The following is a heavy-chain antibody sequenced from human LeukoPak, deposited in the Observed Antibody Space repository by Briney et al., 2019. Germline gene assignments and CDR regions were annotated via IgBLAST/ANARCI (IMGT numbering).Heavy chain of an antibody. V-gene: IGHV4-34*01. CDR2: INHSGST. CDR3: ARGSQLLWFGPTGNWFDP. CDR1: GGSISSYY. J-gene: IGHJ5*02. D-gene: IGHD3-10*01. Sequence: SETLSLTCTVSGGSISSYYWSWIRQPPGKGLEWIGEINHSGSTNYNPSLKSRVTISVDTSKNQFSLKLSSVTAADTAVYYCARGSQLLWFGPTGNWFDPWGQGTLVTVSS.